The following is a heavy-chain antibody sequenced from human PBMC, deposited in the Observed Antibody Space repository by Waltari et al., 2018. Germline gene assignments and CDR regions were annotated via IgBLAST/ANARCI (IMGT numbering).Heavy chain of an antibody. J-gene: IGHJ6*02. Sequence: QVQLVQSGAEVKKPGSSVKVSCKASGGTFSSYTISWVRQAPGQGLEWMGRIIPILGIANDAQKCQGRVTITADKSTSTAYMELSSLRSEDTAVYYCAGPYYDFWSGYYRDYYGMDVWGQGTTVTVSS. CDR1: GGTFSSYT. D-gene: IGHD3-3*01. V-gene: IGHV1-69*02. CDR3: AGPYYDFWSGYYRDYYGMDV. CDR2: IIPILGIA.